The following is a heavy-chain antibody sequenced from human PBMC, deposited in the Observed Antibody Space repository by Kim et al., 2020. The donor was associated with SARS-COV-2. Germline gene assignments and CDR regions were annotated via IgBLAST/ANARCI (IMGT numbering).Heavy chain of an antibody. CDR3: ARGTRCSYYYAMDV. J-gene: IGHJ6*02. V-gene: IGHV4-34*01. Sequence: SETLSLTCDVSGGSFSDYDWTWIRRPPTKGLEWIGEITHSGSTTHNPSLKSRVTLSVDTAKKQFSLRLTSVTVADTAVYYCARGTRCSYYYAMDVGGQGTTVTVSS. D-gene: IGHD2-8*01. CDR2: ITHSGST. CDR1: GGSFSDYD.